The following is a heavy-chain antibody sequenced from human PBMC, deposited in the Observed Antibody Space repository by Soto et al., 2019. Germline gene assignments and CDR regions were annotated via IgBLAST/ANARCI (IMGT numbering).Heavy chain of an antibody. V-gene: IGHV4-30-4*01. CDR1: GGSISSGDSY. D-gene: IGHD3-3*01. CDR3: ARDDFWSGYSWFDP. J-gene: IGHJ5*02. CDR2: IYYSGST. Sequence: SXTLSLTCTVSGGSISSGDSYWIWIRQPPGKGLEWIGYIYYSGSTYYNPSLKSRVTISVDTSKNQFSLKLSSVTAADTSVYYCARDDFWSGYSWFDPWGQGTLVTVSS.